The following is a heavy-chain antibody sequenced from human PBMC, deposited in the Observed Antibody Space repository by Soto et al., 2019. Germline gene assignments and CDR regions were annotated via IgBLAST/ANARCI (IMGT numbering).Heavy chain of an antibody. CDR1: GGSISSGGYY. J-gene: IGHJ6*02. V-gene: IGHV4-31*03. CDR2: IYYSGST. CDR3: ARDSGSMIVVGVGMDV. Sequence: QVQLQESGPGLVKPSQTLSLTCTVSGGSISSGGYYWSWIRQHPGKGLEWIGYIYYSGSTYYNPSLKRRVTISVDTSKNQFSLKLSSVTAADTAVYYCARDSGSMIVVGVGMDVWGQGTTVTVSS. D-gene: IGHD3-22*01.